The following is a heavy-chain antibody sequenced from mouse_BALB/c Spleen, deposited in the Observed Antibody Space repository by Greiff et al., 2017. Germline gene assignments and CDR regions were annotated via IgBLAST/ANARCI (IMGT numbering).Heavy chain of an antibody. J-gene: IGHJ2*01. D-gene: IGHD3-1*01. CDR2: IYPGDGDT. Sequence: QVQLKQSGPELVKPGASVKISCKASGYAFSSSWMNWVKQRPGQGLEWIGRIYPGDGDTNYNGKFKGKATLTADKSSSTAYMQLSSLTSVDSAVYFCARSGLQDFDYWGQGTTLTVSS. CDR3: ARSGLQDFDY. V-gene: IGHV1-82*01. CDR1: GYAFSSSW.